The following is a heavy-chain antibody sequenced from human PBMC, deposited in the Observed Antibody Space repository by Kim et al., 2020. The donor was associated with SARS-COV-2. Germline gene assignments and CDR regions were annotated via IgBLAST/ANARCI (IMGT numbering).Heavy chain of an antibody. Sequence: YTQKFQGRVTMTRDTSLSTAFMELSRLRSDDTAVYYCARVRNPQSDGFDIWGQGTMVTVSS. CDR3: ARVRNPQSDGFDI. V-gene: IGHV1-2*02. J-gene: IGHJ3*02.